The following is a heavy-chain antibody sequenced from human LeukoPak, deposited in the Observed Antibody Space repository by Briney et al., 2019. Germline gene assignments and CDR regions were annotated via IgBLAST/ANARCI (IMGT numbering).Heavy chain of an antibody. CDR3: ARAEPYYDFWSGYYSDAFDI. V-gene: IGHV4-34*01. CDR1: GGCFSGYY. Sequence: TLSLTCAVYGGCFSGYYWSWSRQPPGKGLEWIGEINHSGSTNYNPSLKSRVTISVDTSKNQFSLKLSSVPAADTAVYYCARAEPYYDFWSGYYSDAFDIWGQGTMVTVSS. CDR2: INHSGST. J-gene: IGHJ3*02. D-gene: IGHD3-3*01.